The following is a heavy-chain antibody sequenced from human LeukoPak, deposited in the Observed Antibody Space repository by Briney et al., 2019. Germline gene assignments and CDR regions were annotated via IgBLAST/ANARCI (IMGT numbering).Heavy chain of an antibody. CDR1: GFTFSSYG. Sequence: GGSLRLSCAASGFTFSSYGMHWVRQAPGKGLEWVAVISYDGSNKYYADSVKGRFTISRDNSKNTLHLQMNSLRAEDTAVYYCKKKRLGGCIVATITHPGGRADIDYWGQGTLVTVSS. D-gene: IGHD5-12*01. CDR3: KKKRLGGCIVATITHPGGRADIDY. J-gene: IGHJ4*02. V-gene: IGHV3-30*18. CDR2: ISYDGSNK.